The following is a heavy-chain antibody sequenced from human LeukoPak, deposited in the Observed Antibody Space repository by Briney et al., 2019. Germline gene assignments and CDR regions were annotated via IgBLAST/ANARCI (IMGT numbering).Heavy chain of an antibody. CDR3: ARAFDSGSYYRPFDY. D-gene: IGHD1-26*01. V-gene: IGHV1-69*13. CDR2: IIPIFGAA. J-gene: IGHJ4*02. Sequence: SVKVSCKASGGTFSSYAISWVRHAPGQGLEWMGGIIPIFGAANYAQKFQGRVTITADESTSTAYMELSSLRSEDTAVYYCARAFDSGSYYRPFDYWGQGTLVTVSS. CDR1: GGTFSSYA.